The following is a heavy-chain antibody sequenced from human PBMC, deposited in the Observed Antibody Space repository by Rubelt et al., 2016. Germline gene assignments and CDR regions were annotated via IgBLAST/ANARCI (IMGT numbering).Heavy chain of an antibody. J-gene: IGHJ5*02. D-gene: IGHD3-3*01. CDR3: ARMVNDFWSGYHNWFDP. Sequence: QVQLAQSGAEVKKPGASVKVSCKASGYTFTSYDINWVRQATGQGLEWMGWMNPNSGNTGYAQKFQGRVTMTRKTSISTAYMELSSLRSEDTAVYYCARMVNDFWSGYHNWFDPWGQGTLVTVSS. CDR1: GYTFTSYD. CDR2: MNPNSGNT. V-gene: IGHV1-8*01.